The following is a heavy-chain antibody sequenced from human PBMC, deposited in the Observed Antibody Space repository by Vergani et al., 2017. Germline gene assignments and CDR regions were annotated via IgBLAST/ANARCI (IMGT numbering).Heavy chain of an antibody. V-gene: IGHV4-30-4*08. CDR3: ARAPITMVRGGAGTFDI. CDR1: GGSISSGDYY. CDR2: IYYSGST. D-gene: IGHD3-10*01. J-gene: IGHJ3*02. Sequence: QVQLQESGPGLVKPSQTLSLTCTVSGGSISSGDYYWSWIRQPPGKGLEWIGYIYYSGSTYYNPSLKSRGTISVDTSKNQFSLKLSSVTAPATAVYYCARAPITMVRGGAGTFDIWGKGTMVTVSS.